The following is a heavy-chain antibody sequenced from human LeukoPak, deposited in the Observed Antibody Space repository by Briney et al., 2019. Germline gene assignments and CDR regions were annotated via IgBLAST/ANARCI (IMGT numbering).Heavy chain of an antibody. V-gene: IGHV5-51*01. CDR3: ARQGRIVVVTTTHDAFDI. D-gene: IGHD2-21*02. CDR2: IYPGDSDA. J-gene: IGHJ3*02. CDR1: GYSFTTYW. Sequence: GESLKISCTGFGYSFTTYWIGWVRQMPGKGLEWMGIIYPGDSDARYSPSLQGQVTLSVDKSISTAYLQWSSLKASDTAMYYCARQGRIVVVTTTHDAFDIWGQGTMVTVSS.